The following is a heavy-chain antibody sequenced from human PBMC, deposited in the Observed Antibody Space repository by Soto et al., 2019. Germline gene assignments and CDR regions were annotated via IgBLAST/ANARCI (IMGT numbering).Heavy chain of an antibody. CDR3: ARGKGYCSGGSCYRGRGGPGYWFDP. Sequence: QVQLVQSGAEVKKPGSSVKVSCKASGGTFSSYAISWVRQAPGQGLEWMGGIIPIFGTANYAQKFQGRVTDYPGESTSTAYMELSSLRSEDTAVYYCARGKGYCSGGSCYRGRGGPGYWFDPWGQGTLVTVSS. CDR2: IIPIFGTA. V-gene: IGHV1-69*01. CDR1: GGTFSSYA. J-gene: IGHJ5*02. D-gene: IGHD2-15*01.